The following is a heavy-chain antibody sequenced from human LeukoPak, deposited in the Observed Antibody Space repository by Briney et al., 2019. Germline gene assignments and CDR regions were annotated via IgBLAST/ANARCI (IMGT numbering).Heavy chain of an antibody. V-gene: IGHV3-74*01. D-gene: IGHD2-21*01. CDR1: GFTLRSYW. Sequence: PGGSLRLSCAASGFTLRSYWMHWVRQAPGKGLVWVSRISSDGTSTNYADSVKGRFTISRDNAKNTLYLQMNSLRVEDTAVYYCARFIPPPAWGQGTLVTVSS. CDR3: ARFIPPPA. J-gene: IGHJ4*02. CDR2: ISSDGTST.